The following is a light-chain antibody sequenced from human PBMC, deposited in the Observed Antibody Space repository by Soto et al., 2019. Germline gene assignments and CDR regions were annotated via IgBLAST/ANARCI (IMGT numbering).Light chain of an antibody. CDR3: QQYNSWPPYT. CDR1: QSISNN. Sequence: EIVMTQSPATLSVSPGERATLSCRASQSISNNLAWYQHKPGQAPRLLIYGASTRATGIPGRFSGSGSGTEFTLTISSLQSEDLAVYSCQQYNSWPPYTFGQGTKVEIK. V-gene: IGKV3-15*01. J-gene: IGKJ2*01. CDR2: GAS.